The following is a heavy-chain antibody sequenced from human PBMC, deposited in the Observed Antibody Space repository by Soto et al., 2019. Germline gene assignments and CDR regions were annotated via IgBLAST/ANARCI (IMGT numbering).Heavy chain of an antibody. CDR1: GGTFSSYA. D-gene: IGHD3-3*02. V-gene: IGHV1-69*13. Sequence: SVKVSCKASGGTFSSYAISWVRQAPGQGLEWMGGIIPIFGTANYAQKFQGRVTITADESTSTAYMELSSLRSEDTAVYYCARDPGSYSIFWYPPDHHYGLAVRGQGT. CDR3: ARDPGSYSIFWYPPDHHYGLAV. CDR2: IIPIFGTA. J-gene: IGHJ6*02.